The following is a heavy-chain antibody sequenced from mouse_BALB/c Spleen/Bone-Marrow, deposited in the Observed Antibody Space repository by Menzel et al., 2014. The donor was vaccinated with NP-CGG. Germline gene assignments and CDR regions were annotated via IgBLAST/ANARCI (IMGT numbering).Heavy chain of an antibody. Sequence: VQPQQSGAELVKPGASVKLSCTASGFNIKDTYMHWVKQRPEQGLEWIGRIDPANGNTKYDPKFQGKATITADTSSNTAYLQLSSLTSEDTAVYYCASYRCGWYNDGWVAGTTVTVSS. CDR3: ASYRCGWYNDG. CDR2: IDPANGNT. V-gene: IGHV14-3*02. D-gene: IGHD2-14*01. J-gene: IGHJ1*01. CDR1: GFNIKDTY.